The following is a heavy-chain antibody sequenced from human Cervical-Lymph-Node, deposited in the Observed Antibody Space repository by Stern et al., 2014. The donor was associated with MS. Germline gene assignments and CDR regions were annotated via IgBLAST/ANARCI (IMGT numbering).Heavy chain of an antibody. CDR1: GFMFRTYK. V-gene: IGHV3-21*01. Sequence: VQLVESGGGLVKPGGSLRLSWAASGFMFRTYKMNWVRQAPGKGLEWVSAISSSSNYIYYADSVRGRFTISRDNAKNSLYLQMNSLRAEDTAVYYCARDDELYGLDYWGQGTLVTVSS. CDR2: ISSSSNYI. D-gene: IGHD2/OR15-2a*01. CDR3: ARDDELYGLDY. J-gene: IGHJ4*02.